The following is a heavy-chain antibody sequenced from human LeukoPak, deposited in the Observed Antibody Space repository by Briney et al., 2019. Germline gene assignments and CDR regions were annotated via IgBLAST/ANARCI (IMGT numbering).Heavy chain of an antibody. CDR3: ARGGGGSYYDLPDY. CDR1: GFTFSTYA. D-gene: IGHD1-26*01. Sequence: GGSLRPSCAASGFTFSTYATHWVRQAPGKGRGWVSSISSSSSYIYNADSVKGRFNISRDNAKHTLYLQMNSLRAEDTAVYYCARGGGGSYYDLPDYWGQGTLVTVSS. CDR2: ISSSSSYI. V-gene: IGHV3-21*01. J-gene: IGHJ4*02.